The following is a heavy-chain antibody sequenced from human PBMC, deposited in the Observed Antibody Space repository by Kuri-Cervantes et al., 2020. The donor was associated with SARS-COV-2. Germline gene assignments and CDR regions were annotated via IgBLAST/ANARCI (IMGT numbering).Heavy chain of an antibody. Sequence: GSLRLSCTVSGGSISSYYGSWIRQPPGKGLEWIGYIYYSGSTNYNPSLKSRVTISVDTSKNQFSLKLSSVTAADTAVYYCARAGRSYYGSGSLTSDYGMDVWGQGTTVTVSS. CDR3: ARAGRSYYGSGSLTSDYGMDV. V-gene: IGHV4-59*12. CDR2: IYYSGST. CDR1: GGSISSYY. J-gene: IGHJ6*02. D-gene: IGHD3-10*01.